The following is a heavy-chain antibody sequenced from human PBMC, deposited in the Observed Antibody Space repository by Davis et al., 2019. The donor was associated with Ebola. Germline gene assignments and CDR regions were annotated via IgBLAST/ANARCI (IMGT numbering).Heavy chain of an antibody. D-gene: IGHD6-19*01. CDR2: INHSGST. V-gene: IGHV4-39*07. CDR3: ARRGIYGSGWYHYYYGMDV. CDR1: GGSITSSSYF. J-gene: IGHJ6*04. Sequence: MPSETLSLTCTISGGSITSSSYFWGWIRQPPGKGLEWIGEINHSGSTNYNPSLKSRVTLSVDTSKNQFSLKLSSVTAADTAVYYCARRGIYGSGWYHYYYGMDVWGKGTTVTVSS.